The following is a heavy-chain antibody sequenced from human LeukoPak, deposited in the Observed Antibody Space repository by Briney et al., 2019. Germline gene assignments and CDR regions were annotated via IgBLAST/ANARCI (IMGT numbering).Heavy chain of an antibody. D-gene: IGHD2-15*01. Sequence: RASVKVSCKASGYTFTSCDINWVRQATGQGLEWMGWMNPNSGNTGYAQKFQGRVTMTRNTSISTAYMELSSLRSEDTAVYYCARSVGLLLNWFDPWGQGTLVTVSS. J-gene: IGHJ5*01. CDR1: GYTFTSCD. CDR2: MNPNSGNT. CDR3: ARSVGLLLNWFDP. V-gene: IGHV1-8*01.